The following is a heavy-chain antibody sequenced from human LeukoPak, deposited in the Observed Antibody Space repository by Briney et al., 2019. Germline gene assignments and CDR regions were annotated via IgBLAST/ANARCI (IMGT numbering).Heavy chain of an antibody. CDR3: ARDRGFGELIDS. Sequence: SETLSLTCTVSGGSISSSSYYWGWIRQPPGKGLEWIGSIYYSGSTYYNPSLKSRVTISVDTSKNQFSLKLSSVTAADTAVYYCARDRGFGELIDSWGQGTLVTVSS. V-gene: IGHV4-39*07. J-gene: IGHJ4*02. D-gene: IGHD3-10*01. CDR2: IYYSGST. CDR1: GGSISSSSYY.